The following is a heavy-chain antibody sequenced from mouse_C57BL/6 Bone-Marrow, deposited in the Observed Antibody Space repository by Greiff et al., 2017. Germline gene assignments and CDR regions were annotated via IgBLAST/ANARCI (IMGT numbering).Heavy chain of an antibody. J-gene: IGHJ2*01. Sequence: QVQLKESGPELVKPGASVKISCKASGYAFSSSWMNWVKQRPGKGLEWIGRICPGDGDTNYNGKFKGKATLTADTSSSTAYMQLSNLTSGDSAVYVCARFIYYGYYFDYWGQGTTLTVSS. V-gene: IGHV1-82*01. D-gene: IGHD2-2*01. CDR3: ARFIYYGYYFDY. CDR2: ICPGDGDT. CDR1: GYAFSSSW.